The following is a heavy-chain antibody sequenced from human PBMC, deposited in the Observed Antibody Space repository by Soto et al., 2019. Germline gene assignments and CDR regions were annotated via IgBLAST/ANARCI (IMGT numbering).Heavy chain of an antibody. CDR3: TRVSNWYFDL. CDR1: GFTLSDHH. J-gene: IGHJ2*01. Sequence: EVQLVESGGGLVQPGGSLRLSCAASGFTLSDHHMDWVRQAPGKGLEWVGRTRDKANSYTTESAASVKGRFTISRDESRNSQHLQMNSLKTEDTVVYYCTRVSNWYFDLWGRGTLVTVSS. V-gene: IGHV3-72*01. CDR2: TRDKANSYTT.